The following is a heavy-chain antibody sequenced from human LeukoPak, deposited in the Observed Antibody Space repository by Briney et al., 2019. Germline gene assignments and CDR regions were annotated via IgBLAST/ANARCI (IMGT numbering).Heavy chain of an antibody. CDR3: ARARRPTHYYYYGMDV. CDR1: GFTFSSYA. J-gene: IGHJ6*02. V-gene: IGHV3-11*01. CDR2: ISSSGSTI. Sequence: GGSLRLSCAASGFTFSSYAMSWIRQAPGKGLEWVSYISSSGSTIYYADSVKGRFTISRDNAKNSLYLQMNSLRAEDTAVYYCARARRPTHYYYYGMDVWGQGTTVTVSS.